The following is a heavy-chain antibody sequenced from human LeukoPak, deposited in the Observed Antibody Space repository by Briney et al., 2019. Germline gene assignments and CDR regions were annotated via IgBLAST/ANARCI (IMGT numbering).Heavy chain of an antibody. CDR2: IYYSGST. Sequence: PSGTLSLTCAVSGGSISSSNWWSWVRQPPGKGLEWIGYIYYSGSTNYNPSPKSRVTISVDTSKNQFSLKLSSVTAADTAVYYCAGSYYYGSGSYFWFDPWGQGTLVTVSS. CDR3: AGSYYYGSGSYFWFDP. V-gene: IGHV4-4*02. J-gene: IGHJ5*02. CDR1: GGSISSSNW. D-gene: IGHD3-10*01.